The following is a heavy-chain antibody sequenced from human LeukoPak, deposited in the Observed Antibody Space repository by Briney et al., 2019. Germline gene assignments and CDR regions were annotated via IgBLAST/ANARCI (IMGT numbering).Heavy chain of an antibody. D-gene: IGHD6-19*01. V-gene: IGHV1-69*13. CDR2: IIPIFGTA. Sequence: SVKVSCKASGGTFSGYAISWVRQAPGQGLEWMGGIIPIFGTANYAQKFQGRVTITADESTSTAYMELSSLRSEDTAVYYCARGYSSGWYGPYYFDYWGQGTLVTVSS. J-gene: IGHJ4*02. CDR1: GGTFSGYA. CDR3: ARGYSSGWYGPYYFDY.